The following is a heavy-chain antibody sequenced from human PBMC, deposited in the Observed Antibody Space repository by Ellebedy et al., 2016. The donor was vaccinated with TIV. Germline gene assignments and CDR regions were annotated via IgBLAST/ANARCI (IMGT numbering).Heavy chain of an antibody. Sequence: GESLKISCAASGFTFSSYSMHWVRQAPGKGLEWVAALSYDGSNEYYGDSVKGRFTISRDSSKKTLYLQMNSLRAEDTAVYYCAKDVTGSYHIIDYWGQGTLVTVSS. J-gene: IGHJ4*02. CDR3: AKDVTGSYHIIDY. D-gene: IGHD3-10*01. CDR2: LSYDGSNE. V-gene: IGHV3-30*18. CDR1: GFTFSSYS.